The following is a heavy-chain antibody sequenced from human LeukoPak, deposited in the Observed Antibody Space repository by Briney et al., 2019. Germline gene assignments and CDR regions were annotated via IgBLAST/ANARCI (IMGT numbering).Heavy chain of an antibody. Sequence: PGRSLRLSCAASGFTFSSYSMNWVRQAPGKGLEWVSYISSSSSTIYYADSVKGRFTISRDNAKNSLYLQMNSLRAEDTAVYYCARDPYSGSFNDAFDIWGQGTMVTVSS. CDR2: ISSSSSTI. V-gene: IGHV3-48*01. CDR1: GFTFSSYS. J-gene: IGHJ3*02. D-gene: IGHD1-26*01. CDR3: ARDPYSGSFNDAFDI.